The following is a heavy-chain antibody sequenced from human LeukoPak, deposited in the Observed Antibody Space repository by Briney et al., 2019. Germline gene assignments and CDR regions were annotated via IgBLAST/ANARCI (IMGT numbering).Heavy chain of an antibody. V-gene: IGHV3-21*01. CDR3: AREATYYGSGSYSPD. CDR1: GSTFSSYS. CDR2: ISSSSSYI. J-gene: IGHJ4*02. D-gene: IGHD3-10*01. Sequence: GGSLRLSCAASGSTFSSYSMNWVRQAPGKGLEWVSSISSSSSYIYYADSVKGRFTISRDNAKNSLYLQMNSLRAEDTAVYYCAREATYYGSGSYSPDWGQGTLVTVSS.